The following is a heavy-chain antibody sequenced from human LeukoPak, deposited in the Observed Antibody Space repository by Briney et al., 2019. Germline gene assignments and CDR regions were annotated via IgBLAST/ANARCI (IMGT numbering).Heavy chain of an antibody. J-gene: IGHJ4*02. V-gene: IGHV3-49*03. Sequence: GGSLRLSCTASGFTFGDYAMSWFRQAPGKGLEWVDFIRSKAYGGTTEYAASVKGRFTISRDDSKSIAYLQMNGLKTEDTAVYYCTRGDYGDPFHYWGQGTLVTVSS. CDR2: IRSKAYGGTT. CDR1: GFTFGDYA. D-gene: IGHD4-17*01. CDR3: TRGDYGDPFHY.